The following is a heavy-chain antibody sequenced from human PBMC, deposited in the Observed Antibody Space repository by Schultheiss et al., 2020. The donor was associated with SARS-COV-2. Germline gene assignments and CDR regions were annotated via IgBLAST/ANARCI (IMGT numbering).Heavy chain of an antibody. V-gene: IGHV3-23*01. CDR1: GFTFSDYY. Sequence: GGSLRLSCAASGFTFSDYYMSWIRQAPGKGLEWVSAISGSGGSTYYADSVKGRFTISRDNSKNTLYLQMSSLRAEDTAVYYCARDDAFDIWGQGTMVTVSS. J-gene: IGHJ3*02. CDR2: ISGSGGST. CDR3: ARDDAFDI.